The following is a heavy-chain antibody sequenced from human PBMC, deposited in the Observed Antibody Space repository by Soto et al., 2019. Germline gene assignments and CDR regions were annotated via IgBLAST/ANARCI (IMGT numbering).Heavy chain of an antibody. CDR2: ISDDGSIK. D-gene: IGHD5-18*01. Sequence: QVQLVESGGGVVQPGRSLRLSCAASGFSFTTYAMHWVRQAPGKGLEWVAVISDDGSIKYYADSVKGRFTISRDNSKNTFSLQMNSLRGDDTAVYFCARAIETAMDPCDYWGQGTLVTVSS. J-gene: IGHJ4*02. CDR1: GFSFTTYA. CDR3: ARAIETAMDPCDY. V-gene: IGHV3-30-3*01.